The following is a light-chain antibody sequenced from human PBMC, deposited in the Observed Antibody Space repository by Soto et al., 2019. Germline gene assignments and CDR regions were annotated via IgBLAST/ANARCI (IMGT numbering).Light chain of an antibody. Sequence: DIVMTQSPLSLPVTPGEPASISCRSSQSLLHSNGYNYLDWYLQKPGQSPQLLIYLGSNRASGVPDRFSGSGSGTDFTLKISRVEAEDVGVYYCMQALQTPPTFRPGPKVDIK. CDR2: LGS. CDR1: QSLLHSNGYNY. CDR3: MQALQTPPT. V-gene: IGKV2-28*01. J-gene: IGKJ3*01.